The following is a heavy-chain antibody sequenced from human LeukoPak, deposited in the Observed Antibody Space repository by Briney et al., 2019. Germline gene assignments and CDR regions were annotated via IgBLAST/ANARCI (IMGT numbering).Heavy chain of an antibody. CDR3: TKLARAPRDFDY. CDR1: GFTFNSYS. Sequence: GGSLRLSCAASGFTFNSYSMNWVRQAPGKGLEWVSSISGSNSYIYYADSMKGRFTISRDNAKNSLYLQMNSLKIEDTAVYYCTKLARAPRDFDYWGQGTLVTVSS. V-gene: IGHV3-21*04. D-gene: IGHD2-8*01. J-gene: IGHJ4*01. CDR2: ISGSNSYI.